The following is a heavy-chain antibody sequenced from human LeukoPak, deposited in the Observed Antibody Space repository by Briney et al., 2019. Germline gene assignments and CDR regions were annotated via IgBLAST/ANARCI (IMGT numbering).Heavy chain of an antibody. Sequence: PSETLSLTCTVSGYSISSGYYWGWIRQPPGKGLEWIGNIYYGENTYYNPSLTSRVTISIDTSKNQFYLKLSSLTAADTAVYYCARRDDSSGYHKIFDYWGQGTLVTVSS. D-gene: IGHD3-22*01. CDR2: IYYGENT. V-gene: IGHV4-38-2*02. J-gene: IGHJ4*02. CDR1: GYSISSGYY. CDR3: ARRDDSSGYHKIFDY.